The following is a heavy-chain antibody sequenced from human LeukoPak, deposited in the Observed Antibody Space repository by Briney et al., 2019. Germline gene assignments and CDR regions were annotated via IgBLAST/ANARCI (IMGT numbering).Heavy chain of an antibody. CDR2: IYYSGST. CDR3: ARTPPHYDYVWGSPIPLDY. J-gene: IGHJ4*02. V-gene: IGHV4-59*01. D-gene: IGHD3-16*01. CDR1: GGSISSYY. Sequence: SETLSLTCTVSGGSISSYYWSWIRQPPGKGLEWFGYIYYSGSTNYNPSLKSRVTISVDTSKNQFSLKLSSVTAADTAVYYCARTPPHYDYVWGSPIPLDYWGQGTLVTVSS.